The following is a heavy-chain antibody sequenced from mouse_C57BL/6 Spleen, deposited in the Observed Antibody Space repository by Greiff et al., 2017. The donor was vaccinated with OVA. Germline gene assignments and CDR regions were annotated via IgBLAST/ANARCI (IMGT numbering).Heavy chain of an antibody. CDR1: GYSITSGYD. Sequence: EVHLVESGPGMVKPSQSLSLTCTVTGYSITSGYDWHWIRHFPGNKLEWMGYISYSGSTNYNPSLKSRISITHDTSKNHFFLKLNSVTTEDTATYYCARLNWASYYFDYWGQGTTLTVSS. D-gene: IGHD4-1*01. J-gene: IGHJ2*01. V-gene: IGHV3-1*01. CDR3: ARLNWASYYFDY. CDR2: ISYSGST.